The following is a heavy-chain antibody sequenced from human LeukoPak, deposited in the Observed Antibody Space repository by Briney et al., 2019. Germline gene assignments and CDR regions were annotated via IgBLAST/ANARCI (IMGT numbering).Heavy chain of an antibody. CDR3: ARARSYGYSDWFDP. Sequence: SVKVSCTASGYTFTSYDINWVRQAPGQGLEWMGGIIPIFGTANYAQKFQGRVTITADESTSTAYMELSSLRSEDTAVYYCARARSYGYSDWFDPWGQGTLVTVTS. CDR2: IIPIFGTA. J-gene: IGHJ5*02. V-gene: IGHV1-69*13. CDR1: GYTFTSYD. D-gene: IGHD5-18*01.